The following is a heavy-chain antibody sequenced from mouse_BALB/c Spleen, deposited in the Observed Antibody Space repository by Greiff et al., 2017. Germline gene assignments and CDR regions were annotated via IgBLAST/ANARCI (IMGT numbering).Heavy chain of an antibody. CDR1: GFTFSSYA. Sequence: EVQLVESGGGLVKPGGSLKLSCAASGFTFSSYAMSWVRQTPEQRLEWVASISSGGSTYYPDSVKGRFTISRDNARNTLYLQMSSLRSEDTAMYYCARGHDYDVDWFAYWGQGTLVTVSA. D-gene: IGHD2-4*01. CDR2: ISSGGST. V-gene: IGHV5-6-5*01. CDR3: ARGHDYDVDWFAY. J-gene: IGHJ3*01.